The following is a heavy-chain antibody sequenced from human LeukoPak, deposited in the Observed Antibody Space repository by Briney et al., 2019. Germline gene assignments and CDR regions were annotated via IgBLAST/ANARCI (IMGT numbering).Heavy chain of an antibody. CDR3: AKEGVAARHFHH. Sequence: GGSLRLSCAASGLNFNEYGMNWVRQVPGKGVEGVSGISWNGGDIGYADSVKGRFTISRDNSKNTLYLQMNSLRDEDTAVYYCAKEGVAARHFHHWGQGTLVTVSS. V-gene: IGHV3-9*01. CDR1: GLNFNEYG. D-gene: IGHD6-13*01. CDR2: ISWNGGDI. J-gene: IGHJ1*01.